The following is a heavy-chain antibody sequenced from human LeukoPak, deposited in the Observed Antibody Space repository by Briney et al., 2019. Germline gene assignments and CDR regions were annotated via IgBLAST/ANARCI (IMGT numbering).Heavy chain of an antibody. Sequence: SPSEPLSLTCAVYGGSFSGYYWSWIRQPPGKGLEWIGEINHSGSTNYNPSLKSRVTISVDTSKNQFSLKLSSVTAADTAVYYCARGGRVRAHKFDYWGQGTLVTVSS. V-gene: IGHV4-34*01. J-gene: IGHJ4*02. D-gene: IGHD3-10*01. CDR3: ARGGRVRAHKFDY. CDR1: GGSFSGYY. CDR2: INHSGST.